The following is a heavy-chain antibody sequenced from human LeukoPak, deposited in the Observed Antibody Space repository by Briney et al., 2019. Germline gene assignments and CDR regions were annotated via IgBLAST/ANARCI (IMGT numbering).Heavy chain of an antibody. J-gene: IGHJ4*02. CDR1: GFTFSSYA. V-gene: IGHV3-23*01. D-gene: IGHD5-18*01. CDR3: ANHRQPDRGYTYGPFGDY. Sequence: GGSLRLSCAASGFTFSSYAMSWVRQAPGKGLEWVSGISGSGGTTYYADSVKGRFTISRDNSKNTLYLQMNSLRAEDTAVYYCANHRQPDRGYTYGPFGDYWGQGTLVTVSS. CDR2: ISGSGGTT.